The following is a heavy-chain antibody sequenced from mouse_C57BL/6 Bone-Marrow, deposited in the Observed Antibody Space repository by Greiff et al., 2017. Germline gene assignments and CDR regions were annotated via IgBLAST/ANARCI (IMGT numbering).Heavy chain of an antibody. CDR2: IDPSDSYT. V-gene: IGHV1-69*01. Sequence: VQLQQPGAELVMPGASVKLSCKASGYTFTSYWMHWVKQRPGQGLEWIGEIDPSDSYTNYNQKFKGKSTLTVDKSSSTAYMQLSSLTSEDSAVYYCARDGYSFDYWGQGTTPTVSS. CDR1: GYTFTSYW. J-gene: IGHJ2*01. CDR3: ARDGYSFDY.